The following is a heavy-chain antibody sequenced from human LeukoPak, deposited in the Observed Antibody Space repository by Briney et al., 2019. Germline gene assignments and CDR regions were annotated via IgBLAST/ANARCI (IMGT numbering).Heavy chain of an antibody. J-gene: IGHJ6*03. Sequence: ASVTVSCKASGYTVTSYGIRWVRQAPGQGGEGMGWISAYKGNTNYAQKLQGRGTMTTDTSTSTAYMELRSLRSDDTAVYYCARDGSSSWYANFDSYYMDVWGKGTTVTVSS. V-gene: IGHV1-18*01. CDR1: GYTVTSYG. CDR3: ARDGSSSWYANFDSYYMDV. CDR2: ISAYKGNT. D-gene: IGHD6-13*01.